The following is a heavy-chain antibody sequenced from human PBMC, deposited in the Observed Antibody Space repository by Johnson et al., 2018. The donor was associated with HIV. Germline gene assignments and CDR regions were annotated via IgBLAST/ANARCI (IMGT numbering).Heavy chain of an antibody. CDR2: ISYDGSNK. CDR3: AKDKGRDYYDSSGYESEDAFDI. V-gene: IGHV3-30*18. Sequence: QVQLVESGGGVVQPGRSLRLSCAASGFTFSSYGMHWVRQAPGKGLEWVAVISYDGSNKYYADSVKGRFTISRDNSKNTLYLQMNSLRAEDTAVYYYAKDKGRDYYDSSGYESEDAFDIWGQGTMVTVSS. CDR1: GFTFSSYG. D-gene: IGHD3-22*01. J-gene: IGHJ3*02.